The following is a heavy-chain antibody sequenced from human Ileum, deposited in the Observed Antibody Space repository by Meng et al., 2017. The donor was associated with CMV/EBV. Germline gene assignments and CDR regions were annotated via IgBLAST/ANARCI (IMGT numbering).Heavy chain of an antibody. J-gene: IGHJ5*01. Sequence: SETLSLTCTVSGDPITSSPYHWGWIRQSPGKGLEWIASSYYSGITNYNPSLQRRVTISVDTSKNQVSLKLTSVTAADTAVYYCARDRAIAAGGWFDSWGQGTLVTVSS. CDR3: ARDRAIAAGGWFDS. CDR2: SYYSGIT. V-gene: IGHV4-39*07. CDR1: GDPITSSPYH. D-gene: IGHD6-13*01.